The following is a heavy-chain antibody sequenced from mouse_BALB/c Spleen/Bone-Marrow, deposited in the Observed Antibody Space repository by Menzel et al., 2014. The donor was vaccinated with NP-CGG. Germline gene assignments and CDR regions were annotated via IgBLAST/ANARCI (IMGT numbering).Heavy chain of an antibody. V-gene: IGHV1S130*01. Sequence: VPLQQSGSVLVRPGASVKLSCKASGYTFTSSWMHWAKQRPGQGLKRIGEIHPNSGNTNYNEKFKGKATLTVDTSSSIAYVDLSSLTSEDSAVYYCARRHSYAWYFDYWGQGTTLPVSS. J-gene: IGHJ2*01. CDR2: IHPNSGNT. D-gene: IGHD1-1*01. CDR3: ARRHSYAWYFDY. CDR1: GYTFTSSW.